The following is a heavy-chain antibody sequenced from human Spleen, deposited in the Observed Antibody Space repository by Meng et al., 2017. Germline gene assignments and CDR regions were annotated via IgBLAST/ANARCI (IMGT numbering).Heavy chain of an antibody. Sequence: HVHLVQSGAEFRTPGASVKVSCKAPGYTLTRYAINWLRQAPGQGLEWMGWIDTRTGNPTYAQGFTGRLVFSLDTSVSTAYLQISGLMADDTAVYYCTRDGYSDCSRTSCFDYWGQGTLVTVSS. CDR3: TRDGYSDCSRTSCFDY. J-gene: IGHJ4*02. D-gene: IGHD2-2*01. CDR1: GYTLTRYA. V-gene: IGHV7-4-1*02. CDR2: IDTRTGNP.